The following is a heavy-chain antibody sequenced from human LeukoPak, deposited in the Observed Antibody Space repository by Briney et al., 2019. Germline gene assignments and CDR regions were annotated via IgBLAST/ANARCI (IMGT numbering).Heavy chain of an antibody. CDR1: GYSISSGFH. CDR2: NYHTGTT. CDR3: ARAGPQYGDPEYSQY. D-gene: IGHD4-17*01. Sequence: PSETLSLTCTVSGYSISSGFHWGWIRQPPGKGLEWIGSNYHTGTTYYNPSLKSRVTISVDPSKNQFSLKLSSVTAADTAVYYCARAGPQYGDPEYSQYWGQGTLVTISS. V-gene: IGHV4-38-2*02. J-gene: IGHJ1*01.